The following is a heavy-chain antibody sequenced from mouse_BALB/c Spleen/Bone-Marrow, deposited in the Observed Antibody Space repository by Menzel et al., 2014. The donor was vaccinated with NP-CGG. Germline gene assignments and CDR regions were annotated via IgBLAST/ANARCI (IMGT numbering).Heavy chain of an antibody. J-gene: IGHJ2*01. V-gene: IGHV1-4*01. Sequence: QVQLKESGAELARPGASVKMSCRASGYTFTTYTIHWVRQRPGQGLEWIGYINPSSGYTNYIQKFKDKATLTADKSSGTAYMQLSSLTSEDSAVYYCARRDDGYVFFDYWGQGTTLTVSS. CDR1: GYTFTTYT. D-gene: IGHD2-3*01. CDR3: ARRDDGYVFFDY. CDR2: INPSSGYT.